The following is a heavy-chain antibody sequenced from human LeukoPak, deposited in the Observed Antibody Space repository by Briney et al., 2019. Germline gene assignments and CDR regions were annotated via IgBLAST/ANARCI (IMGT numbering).Heavy chain of an antibody. V-gene: IGHV3-23*01. J-gene: IGHJ4*02. CDR3: AKALGTPYSYGLLDY. Sequence: EPGGSLRLSCAASGFTFNNYWMHWVRQAPGKGLEWVSAISGSGGSTYYADSVKGRFTISRDNSKNTLYLQMNSLRAEDTAVYYCAKALGTPYSYGLLDYWGQGTLVTVSS. CDR2: ISGSGGST. D-gene: IGHD5-18*01. CDR1: GFTFNNYW.